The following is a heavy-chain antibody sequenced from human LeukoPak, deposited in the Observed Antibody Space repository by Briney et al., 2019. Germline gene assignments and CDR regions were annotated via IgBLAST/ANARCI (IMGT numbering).Heavy chain of an antibody. CDR3: ARASYCGGDCYSRYFQH. J-gene: IGHJ1*01. D-gene: IGHD2-21*02. Sequence: GGSLRLSCAASGFTFSSYAMSWVRQAPGKGLEWVSAISGSGGSTYYADSVKGRFTISRDNAKNTLYLQMNSLRAEDTAVYYCARASYCGGDCYSRYFQHWGQGTLVTVSS. CDR2: ISGSGGST. V-gene: IGHV3-23*01. CDR1: GFTFSSYA.